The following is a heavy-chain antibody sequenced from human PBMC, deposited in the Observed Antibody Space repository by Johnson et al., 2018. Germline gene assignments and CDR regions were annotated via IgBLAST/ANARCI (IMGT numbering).Heavy chain of an antibody. CDR3: AKALRVNRYYYYYLDV. V-gene: IGHV3-23*01. D-gene: IGHD4-11*01. CDR2: ISGSGDST. J-gene: IGHJ6*03. Sequence: VQLQESGGGLVRPGGSLRLSCTASGFTFGNYAMSWVRQAPGKGLEWVSTISGSGDSTYYADSVKGRFTISRDNSKNTLYLQMDSLSADDTAVYYCAKALRVNRYYYYYLDVWGKGTTVTVSS. CDR1: GFTFGNYA.